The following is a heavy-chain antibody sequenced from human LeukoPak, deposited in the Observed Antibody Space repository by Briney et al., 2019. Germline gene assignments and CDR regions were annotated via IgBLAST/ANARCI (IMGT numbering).Heavy chain of an antibody. Sequence: GSLRLSCAASGFTFSSYSMHWVRQAPGKGLEWVSSISSSSSYIYYADSVKGRFTISRDNAKNSLYLQMNSLRAEDTAVYYCASEYCSSTSCYGGWGQGTLVTVSS. CDR3: ASEYCSSTSCYGG. D-gene: IGHD2-2*01. CDR2: ISSSSSYI. CDR1: GFTFSSYS. V-gene: IGHV3-21*01. J-gene: IGHJ4*02.